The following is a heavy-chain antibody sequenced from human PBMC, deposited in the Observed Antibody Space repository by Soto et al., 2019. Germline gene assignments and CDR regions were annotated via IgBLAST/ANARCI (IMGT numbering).Heavy chain of an antibody. CDR2: INHSGST. CDR1: GGSFSGYY. CDR3: ARGIYYDSSGYYYDY. D-gene: IGHD3-22*01. J-gene: IGHJ4*02. Sequence: QVQLQQWGAGLLKPSETLSLTCAVYGGSFSGYYWSWIRQPPGKGLEWIGEINHSGSTNYNPSLKSRVTISVDTSKNQFSLKLSSVTAADTAVYYCARGIYYDSSGYYYDYWGQGTLVTVSS. V-gene: IGHV4-34*01.